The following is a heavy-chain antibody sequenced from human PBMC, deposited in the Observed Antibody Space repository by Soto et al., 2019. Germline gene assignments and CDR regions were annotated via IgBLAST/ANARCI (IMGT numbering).Heavy chain of an antibody. CDR3: AAGDYSGSGTYYNGWFDS. J-gene: IGHJ5*01. CDR2: IYYSGST. D-gene: IGHD3-10*01. Sequence: SETLSLTCTVSGGSVSSSIYYWGWIRQPPRKGLEWIGSIYYSGSTYYNPSLKSRVTISLDTSKNQFSLRLNSVTAADAALYYCAAGDYSGSGTYYNGWFDSWGQGTLVTVS. CDR1: GGSVSSSIYY. V-gene: IGHV4-39*01.